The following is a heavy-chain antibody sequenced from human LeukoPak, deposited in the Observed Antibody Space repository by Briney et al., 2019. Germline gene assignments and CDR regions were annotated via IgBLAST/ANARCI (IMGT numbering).Heavy chain of an antibody. Sequence: PGGSLRFSCAASGFTFSSYAMSWVRQAPGKGLEWVANIKQDGSEKYYVDSVKGRFTISRDNAKNSLYLQMNSLRAEDTAVYYCARDRLSAMIRNYFDYWGQGTLVTVSS. CDR1: GFTFSSYA. CDR3: ARDRLSAMIRNYFDY. D-gene: IGHD3-22*01. J-gene: IGHJ4*02. CDR2: IKQDGSEK. V-gene: IGHV3-7*01.